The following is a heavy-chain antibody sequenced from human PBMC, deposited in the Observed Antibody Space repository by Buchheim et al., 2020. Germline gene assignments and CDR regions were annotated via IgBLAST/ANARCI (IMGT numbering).Heavy chain of an antibody. V-gene: IGHV3-33*01. CDR2: IWYDGSNK. CDR1: GFTFSSYG. Sequence: QVQLVESGGGVVQPGRSLRLSCAASGFTFSSYGMHWVRQAPGKGLEWVAVIWYDGSNKYYADSVKGRFTISRENSKNTRYMQMNSLRAEDTAVYYCARDAIDEWELRYYYGMDVWGQGTT. J-gene: IGHJ6*02. D-gene: IGHD1-26*01. CDR3: ARDAIDEWELRYYYGMDV.